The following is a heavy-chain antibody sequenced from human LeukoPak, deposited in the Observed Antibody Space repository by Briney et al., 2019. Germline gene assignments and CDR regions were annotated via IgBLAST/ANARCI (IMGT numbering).Heavy chain of an antibody. CDR2: INGDGSTT. CDR3: ATGNYYDSRGYYTFGH. Sequence: PGGALLLSCSASGFAFNKDWVQWVRQAPGEGLVWVSPINGDGSTTSYADSVKGGFTISRDNAKNTLYLQMSSLRAEDTAVYYCATGNYYDSRGYYTFGHWGQGTLVTVSS. J-gene: IGHJ4*02. D-gene: IGHD3-22*01. V-gene: IGHV3-74*01. CDR1: GFAFNKDW.